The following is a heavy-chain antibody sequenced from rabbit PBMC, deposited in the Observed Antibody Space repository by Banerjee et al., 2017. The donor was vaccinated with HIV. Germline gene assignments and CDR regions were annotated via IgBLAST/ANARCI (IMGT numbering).Heavy chain of an antibody. J-gene: IGHJ4*01. CDR3: VRGGYDENYFNL. CDR1: GSDISSYS. V-gene: IGHV1S45*01. CDR2: IYNGDGST. Sequence: QQQLEESGGGLVKPGGTLTLTCTASGSDISSYSMCWVRQAPGKGLELIACIYNGDGSTYYASWVNGRFSISKTSSTTVTLQMTSLTAADTATYFCVRGGYDENYFNLWGPGTLVTVS. D-gene: IGHD2-1*01.